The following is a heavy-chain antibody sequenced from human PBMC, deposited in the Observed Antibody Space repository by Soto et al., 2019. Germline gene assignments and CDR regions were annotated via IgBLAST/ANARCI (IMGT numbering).Heavy chain of an antibody. V-gene: IGHV3-15*01. CDR1: GFTFIYAW. D-gene: IGHD6-13*01. Sequence: EVQLLESGGGLVQPGGSLRLSCAASGFTFIYAWMNWVRQAPGKGLDWVGHIKSNTDGGTTDYAAPVNGRFTISRDDSKTTLYLQMNSLKTEDTAVYYCTPDPILAAAGGSDPWGQGTLVTVSS. CDR2: IKSNTDGGTT. CDR3: TPDPILAAAGGSDP. J-gene: IGHJ5*02.